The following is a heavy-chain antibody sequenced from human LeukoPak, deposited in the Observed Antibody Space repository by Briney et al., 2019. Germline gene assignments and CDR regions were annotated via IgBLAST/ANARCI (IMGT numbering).Heavy chain of an antibody. CDR2: IIPILGIA. D-gene: IGHD3-22*01. Sequence: SVKVSFKASGGTFSSYTISWVRQAPGQGLEWMGGIIPILGIANYPQKFQGRVTITADKSTSTAYMELSSLRSEDTAVYYCAGMYYYDSSGSFDYWGQGTLVTVSS. J-gene: IGHJ4*02. CDR3: AGMYYYDSSGSFDY. V-gene: IGHV1-69*10. CDR1: GGTFSSYT.